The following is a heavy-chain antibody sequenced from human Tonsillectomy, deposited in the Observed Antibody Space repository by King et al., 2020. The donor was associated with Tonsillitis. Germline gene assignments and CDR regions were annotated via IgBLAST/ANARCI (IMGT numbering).Heavy chain of an antibody. CDR2: ITGSGGST. J-gene: IGHJ4*02. CDR3: AKGGATKTGYHAPFDY. Sequence: VQLVESGGDLVQPGGSLRLSCAASGFTFSSYAMSWVRQAPGKGLEWVSAITGSGGSTYYADSVKGRFTISRDNSKNTLYLQMNSLRAEDTAVYYCAKGGATKTGYHAPFDYWGQGTLVTVSS. CDR1: GFTFSSYA. D-gene: IGHD3-9*01. V-gene: IGHV3-23*04.